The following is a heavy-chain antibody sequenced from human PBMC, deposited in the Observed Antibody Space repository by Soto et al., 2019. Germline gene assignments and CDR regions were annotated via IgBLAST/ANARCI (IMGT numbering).Heavy chain of an antibody. CDR3: ARSGVIDFWSGYYSAFDS. CDR1: GYTFTSYD. D-gene: IGHD3-3*01. V-gene: IGHV1-8*01. J-gene: IGHJ3*02. CDR2: MNPNSGNT. Sequence: ASVKVSCKASGYTFTSYDINWVRQATGQGLEWMGWMNPNSGNTGYAQKFQGRVTMTRNTSISTAYMELSSLRSEDTAVYYCARSGVIDFWSGYYSAFDSWGQGKMVTVSS.